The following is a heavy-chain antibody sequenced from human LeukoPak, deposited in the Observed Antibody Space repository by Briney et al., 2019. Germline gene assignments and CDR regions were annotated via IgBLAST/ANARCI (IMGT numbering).Heavy chain of an antibody. Sequence: GGSLRLSCAASTFTFNTFWMSWVRQAPGKGLEWLATIKRDGIETYYADRVKGRFTISRDNAKKSLYLQMNSLRVEDTAVYYCARLVEDRTIYDYWGQGILVTVSS. CDR3: ARLVEDRTIYDY. V-gene: IGHV3-7*01. D-gene: IGHD1/OR15-1a*01. CDR1: TFTFNTFW. J-gene: IGHJ4*02. CDR2: IKRDGIET.